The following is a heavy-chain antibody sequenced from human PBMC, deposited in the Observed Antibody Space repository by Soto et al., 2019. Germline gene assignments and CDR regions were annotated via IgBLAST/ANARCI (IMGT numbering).Heavy chain of an antibody. D-gene: IGHD3-10*01. Sequence: SSETLSLTCTVSGGSVSSGSYYWSWIRQPPGKGLEWIGYIYYSGSTNYNPSLKSRVTISVDTSKNQFSLKLSSVTAADTAVYYCAGGERVRGGDDAFDIWGQGTMVTVSS. CDR2: IYYSGST. V-gene: IGHV4-61*01. CDR3: AGGERVRGGDDAFDI. J-gene: IGHJ3*02. CDR1: GGSVSSGSYY.